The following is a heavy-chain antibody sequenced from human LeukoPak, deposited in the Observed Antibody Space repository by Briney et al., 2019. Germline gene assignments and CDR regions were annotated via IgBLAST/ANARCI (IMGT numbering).Heavy chain of an antibody. CDR2: IKQDGSEK. Sequence: PGGSLRLSCAASGFTFSSYWMSWLRQAPGKGLEGVANIKQDGSEKYYVDSVKGRFTISRDNAKNSLYLQMNSLRAEDTAVYYCARSGTTPYYYYYMDGWGKGTTVTVSS. V-gene: IGHV3-7*01. J-gene: IGHJ6*03. CDR1: GFTFSSYW. CDR3: ARSGTTPYYYYYMDG. D-gene: IGHD4-17*01.